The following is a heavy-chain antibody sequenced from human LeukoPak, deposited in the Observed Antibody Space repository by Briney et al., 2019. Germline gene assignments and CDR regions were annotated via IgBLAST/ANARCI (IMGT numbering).Heavy chain of an antibody. V-gene: IGHV4-30-2*01. J-gene: IGHJ3*02. CDR1: GGSISSGSYS. Sequence: SETLSLTCTVSGGSISSGSYSWSWIRQPPGKGLEWIGYIYHAGITYYNPSLKSRVTISVDSSKNQFSLNLSSVTAADTAVYYCARGGNGWYPAAFDIWGQGTMVTVSS. CDR2: IYHAGIT. CDR3: ARGGNGWYPAAFDI. D-gene: IGHD6-19*01.